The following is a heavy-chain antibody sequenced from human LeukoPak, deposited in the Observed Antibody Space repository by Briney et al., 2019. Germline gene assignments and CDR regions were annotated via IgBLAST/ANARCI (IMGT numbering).Heavy chain of an antibody. V-gene: IGHV7-4-1*02. Sequence: ASVKVSCKASGYTFTSYAMNWVRRAPGQGLEWMGWINTNTGNPTYAQGFTGRFVFSLDTSVSTAYPQISSLKAEDTAAYYCASWTGYSTPTYYFDYWGQGTLVTVSS. CDR3: ASWTGYSTPTYYFDY. CDR1: GYTFTSYA. J-gene: IGHJ4*02. D-gene: IGHD6-13*01. CDR2: INTNTGNP.